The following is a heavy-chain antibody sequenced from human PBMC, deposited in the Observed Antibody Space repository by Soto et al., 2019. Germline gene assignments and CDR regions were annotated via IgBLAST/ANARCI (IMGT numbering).Heavy chain of an antibody. CDR1: GGSISSYY. D-gene: IGHD5-18*01. CDR3: CGYVPFDAFDI. Sequence: QVQLQESGPGLVKPSETLSLTCTVSGGSISSYYWSWIRQPPGKGLEWIGYIYYSGSTNYNPSLKRRVTISVDTSKNQFSLKLSSVTAADTAVYYCCGYVPFDAFDIWGQGTMVTVSS. V-gene: IGHV4-59*08. J-gene: IGHJ3*02. CDR2: IYYSGST.